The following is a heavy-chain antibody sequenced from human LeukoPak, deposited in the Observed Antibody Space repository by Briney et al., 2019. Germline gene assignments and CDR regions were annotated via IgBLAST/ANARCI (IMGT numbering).Heavy chain of an antibody. D-gene: IGHD3-9*01. CDR1: GFTFSSYS. CDR3: ARSQRIDWNFDY. J-gene: IGHJ4*02. V-gene: IGHV3-53*01. Sequence: PGGSLRLSCAASGFTFSSYSMNWVRQAPGQGLEWISVIHSGGDTYYTDSVNGRFTISRDTSKNTVFLQINSLRVEDTAVYYCARSQRIDWNFDYWGQGTLVTVSS. CDR2: IHSGGDT.